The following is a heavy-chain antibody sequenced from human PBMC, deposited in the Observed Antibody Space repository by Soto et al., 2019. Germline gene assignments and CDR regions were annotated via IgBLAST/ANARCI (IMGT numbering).Heavy chain of an antibody. CDR1: GGSISSTNYY. Sequence: PFVTLSLTCTVSGGSISSTNYYWGWIRQPPGKGLEWIAITYYSGSTYYSPSLKSRVTISLDMSKNELSLKLSSVTAADAAVYYCARSFSSDFWSGYYTIFDRWGQGTLVTVSS. CDR3: ARSFSSDFWSGYYTIFDR. J-gene: IGHJ4*02. D-gene: IGHD3-3*01. CDR2: TYYSGST. V-gene: IGHV4-39*01.